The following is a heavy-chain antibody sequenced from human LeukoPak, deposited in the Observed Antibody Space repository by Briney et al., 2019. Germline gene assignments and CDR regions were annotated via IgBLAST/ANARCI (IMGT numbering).Heavy chain of an antibody. J-gene: IGHJ2*01. CDR3: TRRPAGLAGWYFDI. Sequence: GESLKISCQGSGYSFTGYWIGWVRQMPGKGLEWMGIIYPDDSDTRYSPSFQGQVTISVDKSSSTAYLQWGSLKASDTAMYYGTRRPAGLAGWYFDIWGRGTLVTVSS. V-gene: IGHV5-51*01. CDR1: GYSFTGYW. D-gene: IGHD7-27*01. CDR2: IYPDDSDT.